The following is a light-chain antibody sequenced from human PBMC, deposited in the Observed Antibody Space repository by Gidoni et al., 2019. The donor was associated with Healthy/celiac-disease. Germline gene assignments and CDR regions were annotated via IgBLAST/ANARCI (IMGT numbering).Light chain of an antibody. Sequence: QSALTQPASVSGSPGQSIPISCTGTSSDVGGYNYVSWYQQPPGKAPKLMIYDGSHRPSGISNRFSGSKSGNTASLTISGLQAEDEADYYCSSYTSSSTLVFGGGTKLTVL. V-gene: IGLV2-14*03. CDR2: DGS. J-gene: IGLJ2*01. CDR3: SSYTSSSTLV. CDR1: SSDVGGYNY.